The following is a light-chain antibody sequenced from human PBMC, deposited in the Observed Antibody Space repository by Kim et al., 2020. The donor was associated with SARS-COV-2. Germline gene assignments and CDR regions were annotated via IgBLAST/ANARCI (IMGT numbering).Light chain of an antibody. CDR2: GSS. J-gene: IGLJ3*02. CDR1: SSNIGAGYD. Sequence: QSVLTQPPSVSGAPGQRVTISCTGSSSNIGAGYDVHWYRHLPGTAPKLLIYGSSNRPSGVPDRFSGSKSGTSASLAITGLRAEDEADYYCQSYDTSLSGWVFGGGTQLTVL. CDR3: QSYDTSLSGWV. V-gene: IGLV1-40*01.